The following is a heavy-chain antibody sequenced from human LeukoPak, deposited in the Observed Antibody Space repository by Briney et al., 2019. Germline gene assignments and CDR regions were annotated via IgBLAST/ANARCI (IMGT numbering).Heavy chain of an antibody. J-gene: IGHJ4*02. CDR2: INPKSGGT. CDR3: ARLPSYGSGRADRFDY. D-gene: IGHD3-10*01. Sequence: ASVKVSCKAFGYTFTGYYVHWVRQGPGQGLEWMGWINPKSGGTNYAQKFQGRVTITRDTSISTAYMELSRLRPDDKAVYYCARLPSYGSGRADRFDYWGQGTLVTVSS. V-gene: IGHV1-2*02. CDR1: GYTFTGYY.